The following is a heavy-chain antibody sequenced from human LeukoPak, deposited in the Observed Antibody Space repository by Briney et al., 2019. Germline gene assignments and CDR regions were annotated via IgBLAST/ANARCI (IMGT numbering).Heavy chain of an antibody. J-gene: IGHJ6*03. CDR1: GFTFSSYE. Sequence: GGSLRLSCAASGFTFSSYEMNWVRQAPGKGLEWVSYISSSGSTIYYADSAKGRFTISRDNAKNSLYLQMNSLRAEDTAVYYCARENFPRSRGYYYYMDVWGKGTTVTVSS. CDR2: ISSSGSTI. D-gene: IGHD3-10*01. V-gene: IGHV3-48*03. CDR3: ARENFPRSRGYYYYMDV.